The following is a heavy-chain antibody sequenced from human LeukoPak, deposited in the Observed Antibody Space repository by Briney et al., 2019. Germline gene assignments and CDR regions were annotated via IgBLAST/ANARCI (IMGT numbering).Heavy chain of an antibody. V-gene: IGHV3-23*01. CDR2: ITSGVGIT. J-gene: IGHJ3*01. Sequence: GGSLRLSYAATGFTFSNYAMSWVRQAPAKGLEWVSIITSGVGITYYADSVKGRFTISRDNSRNALYLQLNSLRAEDTAVYYCARGPYYNPSDAFDLWGQGTVVTVFS. CDR3: ARGPYYNPSDAFDL. CDR1: GFTFSNYA. D-gene: IGHD3-10*01.